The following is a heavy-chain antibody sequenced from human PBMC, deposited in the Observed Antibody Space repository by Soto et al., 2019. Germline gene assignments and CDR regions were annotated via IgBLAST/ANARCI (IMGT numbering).Heavy chain of an antibody. D-gene: IGHD3-16*01. CDR3: SRGRDPHQGGRT. CDR2: IHPSGAT. Sequence: QVQLQQWGAGLLKPSETLSLTCAVHSGSFSSSYCTWTRQPPGKGLEWIGEIHPSGATDYNTALSKRVTISLVTSKNQYCLRLTSVTAADTTVYICSRGRDPHQGGRTCGQGTLVTVSS. J-gene: IGHJ5*02. CDR1: SGSFSSSY. V-gene: IGHV4-34*02.